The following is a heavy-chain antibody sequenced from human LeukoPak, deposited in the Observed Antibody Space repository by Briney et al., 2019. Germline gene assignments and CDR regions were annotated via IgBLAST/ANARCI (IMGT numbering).Heavy chain of an antibody. CDR1: GFTFSSYA. D-gene: IGHD2-2*02. CDR2: ISGSGGST. V-gene: IGHV3-23*01. CDR3: AKEGAGYCSSTSCYIPQTPYYFDY. J-gene: IGHJ4*02. Sequence: GGSLRLSCAASGFTFSSYAMSWVRQAPGKGLEWVSAISGSGGSTYYADFVKGRFTISRDNSKNTLYLQMNSLRAEDTAVYYCAKEGAGYCSSTSCYIPQTPYYFDYWGQGTLVTVSS.